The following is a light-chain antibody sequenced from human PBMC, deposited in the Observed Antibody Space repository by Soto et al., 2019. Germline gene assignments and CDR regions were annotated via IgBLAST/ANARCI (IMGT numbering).Light chain of an antibody. Sequence: TQSPSSPSASVGDRVSITCRSSQNIRNNLHWYQQRPGKAPQLLIYDVSSLESGVPSRVSGSGSGTDFPLTISSLQPEDFVTYYCQQLNSYPLTFGGGTKVDI. CDR3: QQLNSYPLT. CDR1: QNIRNN. CDR2: DVS. J-gene: IGKJ4*01. V-gene: IGKV1-13*02.